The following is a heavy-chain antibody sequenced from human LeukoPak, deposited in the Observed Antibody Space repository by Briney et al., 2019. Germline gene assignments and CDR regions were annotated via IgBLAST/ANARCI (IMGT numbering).Heavy chain of an antibody. CDR2: IYFSGST. Sequence: SSETLSLTCTVSGDSISSNPYYWGWIRQPRGKGLEWIGNIYFSGSTYYNPSLKNRVTISVDTSRNQLSLKLSSVTAADTAVFYCARLGMPAVPYQAFDIWGQGTMVTVSS. CDR3: ARLGMPAVPYQAFDI. J-gene: IGHJ3*02. V-gene: IGHV4-39*01. D-gene: IGHD6-19*01. CDR1: GDSISSNPYY.